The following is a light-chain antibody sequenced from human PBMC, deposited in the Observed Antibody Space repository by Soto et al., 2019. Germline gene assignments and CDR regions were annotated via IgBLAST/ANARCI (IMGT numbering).Light chain of an antibody. CDR3: QQYYSTPQT. CDR1: QSVLYTSNSKNY. Sequence: DIVMTQSPDSLAVSLGERATINCKSSQSVLYTSNSKNYLAWYQQKPGQPPKLLIYWASTREYGVPDRFSGGGSGTDFTLTISSLQAEDVAVYYCQQYYSTPQTFGQGTKVEIK. V-gene: IGKV4-1*01. CDR2: WAS. J-gene: IGKJ1*01.